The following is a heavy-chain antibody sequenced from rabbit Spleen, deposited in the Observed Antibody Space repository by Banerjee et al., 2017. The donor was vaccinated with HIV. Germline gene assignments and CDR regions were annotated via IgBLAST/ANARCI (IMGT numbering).Heavy chain of an antibody. Sequence: QSFEESGGDLVKPGASLTLTCTASGFSFSSSDYMCWVRQAPGKGLEWIACIGTTTITTWYASWAKGRFTISKTSSTTVTLQMTSLTAADTATYFCATLGAGVAWMYDLWGPGTLVTVS. V-gene: IGHV1S40*01. CDR1: GFSFSSSDY. CDR2: IGTTTITT. D-gene: IGHD4-1*01. CDR3: ATLGAGVAWMYDL. J-gene: IGHJ4*01.